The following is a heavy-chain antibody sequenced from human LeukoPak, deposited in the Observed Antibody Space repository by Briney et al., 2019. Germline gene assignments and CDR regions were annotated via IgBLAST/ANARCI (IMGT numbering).Heavy chain of an antibody. Sequence: GGSLRLSCAASGFTFSSYWMHWVRQAPGKGLVWVSRINGDGSSTSYADSVKGRFTISRDNAKNTLYLQMNSLRAEDTAVYYCARDSSEYYFDYWGQGTLVTVSS. CDR2: INGDGSST. CDR3: ARDSSEYYFDY. J-gene: IGHJ4*02. CDR1: GFTFSSYW. D-gene: IGHD6-19*01. V-gene: IGHV3-74*01.